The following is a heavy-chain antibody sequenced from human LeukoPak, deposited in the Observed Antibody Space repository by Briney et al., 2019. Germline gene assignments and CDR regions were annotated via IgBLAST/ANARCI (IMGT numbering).Heavy chain of an antibody. D-gene: IGHD2-21*02. Sequence: PGGSLRLSCAASGFTFDDYAMHWVRHAPGKGLGWVSGLSWNSGSIGFADSVKGRFTISRDNAKNSLYLQMNSLRAEDTALYYCAKGRGKVTATTDRFDYWGQGTLVGVSS. V-gene: IGHV3-9*01. CDR1: GFTFDDYA. CDR2: LSWNSGSI. J-gene: IGHJ4*02. CDR3: AKGRGKVTATTDRFDY.